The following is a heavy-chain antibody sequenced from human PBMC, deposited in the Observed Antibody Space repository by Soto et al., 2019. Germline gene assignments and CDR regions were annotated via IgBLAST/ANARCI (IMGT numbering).Heavy chain of an antibody. D-gene: IGHD3-3*01. V-gene: IGHV1-46*01. J-gene: IGHJ3*02. CDR3: ASTSGNAGYAFDI. CDR1: GYTFTSYY. Sequence: ASVKVSCKASGYTFTSYYMHWVRQAPGQGLEWMGIIDPSGGSTSYAQKFQGRVTMTRDTSTSTVYMELSSLRSEDTAVYYCASTSGNAGYAFDIWGQGTMVTVSS. CDR2: IDPSGGST.